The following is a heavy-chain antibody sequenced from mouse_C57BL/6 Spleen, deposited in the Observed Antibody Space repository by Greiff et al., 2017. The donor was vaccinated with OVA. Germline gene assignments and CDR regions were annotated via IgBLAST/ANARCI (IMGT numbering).Heavy chain of an antibody. V-gene: IGHV5-17*01. J-gene: IGHJ2*01. CDR2: ISSGSSTI. Sequence: EVKLVESGGGLVKPGGSLKLSCAASGFTFSDYGMHWVRQAPEKGLEWVAYISSGSSTIYYVDTVKGRFTISRDNAKNTLFLQMTSLRSEDTAMYYCATQLGRGYWGQGTTLTVAS. CDR1: GFTFSDYG. D-gene: IGHD4-1*02. CDR3: ATQLGRGY.